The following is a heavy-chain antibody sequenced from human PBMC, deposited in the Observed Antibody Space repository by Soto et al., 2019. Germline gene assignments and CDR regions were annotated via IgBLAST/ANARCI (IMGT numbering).Heavy chain of an antibody. Sequence: GGSLRLSCAASGFTFSSYAMSWVRQAPGKGLEWVSAISGTGISTYYADSVKGRFTISRDNSRTTLYLQMNSLRGEDTAVYYCAKSVIPSGTYRSSPDYWGQGNLDTVSS. CDR2: ISGTGIST. J-gene: IGHJ4*02. D-gene: IGHD3-22*01. V-gene: IGHV3-23*01. CDR3: AKSVIPSGTYRSSPDY. CDR1: GFTFSSYA.